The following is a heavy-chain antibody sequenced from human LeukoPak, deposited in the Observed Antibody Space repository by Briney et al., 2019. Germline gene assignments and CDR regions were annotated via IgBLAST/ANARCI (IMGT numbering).Heavy chain of an antibody. V-gene: IGHV1-3*01. Sequence: ASVKVSCKASGYTFTSYAMHWVRQAPGQRLEWMGWINVGHGNTKYSQKFQDRVTITRNTSASTVYMELSSLRSEDTAVYYCARELELHNWLDPWGQGTLVTVSS. CDR2: INVGHGNT. D-gene: IGHD1-7*01. CDR3: ARELELHNWLDP. CDR1: GYTFTSYA. J-gene: IGHJ5*02.